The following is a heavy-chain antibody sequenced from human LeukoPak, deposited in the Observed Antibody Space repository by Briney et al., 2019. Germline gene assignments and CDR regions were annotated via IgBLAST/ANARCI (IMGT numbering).Heavy chain of an antibody. J-gene: IGHJ3*02. V-gene: IGHV4-4*09. D-gene: IGHD2-2*01. CDR3: AGTPYCSSDICYRFYNGNDAFNI. CDR1: GDSINSYY. Sequence: SETLSLTCAVSGDSINSYYWSWIRQPPGKGLEWIGYIYTSGSTNYNPSLKSRVTISVDTSKNQFSLKMSSVTAADTAVYYCAGTPYCSSDICYRFYNGNDAFNIWGQGTKVTVSS. CDR2: IYTSGST.